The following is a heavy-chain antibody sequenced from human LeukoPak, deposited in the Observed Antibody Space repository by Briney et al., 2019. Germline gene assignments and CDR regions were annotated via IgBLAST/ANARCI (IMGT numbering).Heavy chain of an antibody. J-gene: IGHJ5*02. CDR2: INHSGST. D-gene: IGHD5-18*01. Sequence: PSETLSLTCAVYGGSFSGYYWSWIRQPPGKGLEWIGEINHSGSTNYNPSLKSRVTISVDTSKNQFSLKLSSVTAADTAVYYRARGHSYGYSGWFDPWGQGTLVTVSS. CDR3: ARGHSYGYSGWFDP. CDR1: GGSFSGYY. V-gene: IGHV4-34*01.